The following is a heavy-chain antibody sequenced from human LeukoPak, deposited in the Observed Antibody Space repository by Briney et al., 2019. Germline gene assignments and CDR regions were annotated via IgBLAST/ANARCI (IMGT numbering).Heavy chain of an antibody. V-gene: IGHV1-8*01. CDR2: MNPNSGNT. CDR3: ARGRYSYAYGKTNDY. CDR1: GYTFTSYD. J-gene: IGHJ4*02. Sequence: GASVKVSCKASGYTFTSYDINWVRQATGQGLEWMGWMNPNSGNTGYARKFQGRVTMTRNTSISTAYMELSSLRSEDTAVYYCARGRYSYAYGKTNDYWGQGTLVTVSS. D-gene: IGHD5-18*01.